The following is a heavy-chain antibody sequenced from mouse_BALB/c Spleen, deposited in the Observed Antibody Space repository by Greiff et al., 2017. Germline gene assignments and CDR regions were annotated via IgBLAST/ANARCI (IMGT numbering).Heavy chain of an antibody. CDR3: ARAPIYYGYLDY. J-gene: IGHJ2*01. V-gene: IGHV7-3*02. D-gene: IGHD2-2*01. CDR1: GFTFTDYY. Sequence: EVQGVESGGGLVQPGGSLRLSCATSGFTFTDYYMSWVRQPPGKALEWLGFIRNKANGYTTEYSASVKGRFTISRDNSQSILYLQMNTLRAEDSATYYCARAPIYYGYLDYWGQGTTLTVSS. CDR2: IRNKANGYTT.